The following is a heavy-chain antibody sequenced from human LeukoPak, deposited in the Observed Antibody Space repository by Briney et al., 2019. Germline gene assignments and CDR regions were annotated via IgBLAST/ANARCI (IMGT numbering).Heavy chain of an antibody. V-gene: IGHV3-21*04. J-gene: IGHJ4*02. CDR1: GFTFSSYS. CDR2: ISSSSSYI. CDR3: ARRFYGDYLGANYYFDY. D-gene: IGHD4-17*01. Sequence: PGGSLRLSCAASGFTFSSYSMNWVRQAPGKGLEWVSSISSSSSYIYYADSVKGRFTISRDNAKNSLYLQMNSLRAEDTAVYYCARRFYGDYLGANYYFDYWGQGTLVTVSS.